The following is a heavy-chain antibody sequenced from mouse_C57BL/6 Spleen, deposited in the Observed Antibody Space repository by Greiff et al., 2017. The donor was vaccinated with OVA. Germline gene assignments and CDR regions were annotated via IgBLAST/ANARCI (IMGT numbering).Heavy chain of an antibody. CDR3: AKGGGSEDWYFDV. D-gene: IGHD1-1*01. V-gene: IGHV1-20*01. CDR1: GYSFTGYF. J-gene: IGHJ1*03. CDR2: INPYNGDT. Sequence: DVQLQESGPELVKPGDSVKISCKASGYSFTGYFMNWVMQSHGKSLEWIGRINPYNGDTFDNQKFKGKATLTVDKSSSTAHMELRSLTSEDSAVYYCAKGGGSEDWYFDVWGTGTTVTVSS.